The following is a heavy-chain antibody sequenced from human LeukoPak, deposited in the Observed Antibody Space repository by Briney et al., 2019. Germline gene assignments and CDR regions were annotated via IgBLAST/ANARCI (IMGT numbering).Heavy chain of an antibody. J-gene: IGHJ6*03. CDR1: GYTFTSYD. Sequence: ASVKASCKASGYTFTSYDINWVRQATGQGLEWMGWMNPNSGNTGYAQKFQGRVTITRNTSISTAYMELSSLRSEDTAVYYCARVPLKTGLYYYYYMDVWGKGTTVTVSS. V-gene: IGHV1-8*03. CDR2: MNPNSGNT. CDR3: ARVPLKTGLYYYYYMDV.